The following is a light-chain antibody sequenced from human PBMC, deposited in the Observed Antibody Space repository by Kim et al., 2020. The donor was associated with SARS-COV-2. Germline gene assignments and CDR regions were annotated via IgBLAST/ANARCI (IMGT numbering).Light chain of an antibody. CDR3: QQDNTFPPT. CDR2: GAS. CDR1: QGISRW. J-gene: IGKJ4*01. Sequence: DIQLTQSPSSMSASVGDRVTITCRASQGISRWLAWYQQKPGKAPKLLIYGASNLHTGVPSRFSGSGSGTDFTLTISSLQPEDFATYFSQQDNTFPPTCGRETRLEI. V-gene: IGKV1-12*01.